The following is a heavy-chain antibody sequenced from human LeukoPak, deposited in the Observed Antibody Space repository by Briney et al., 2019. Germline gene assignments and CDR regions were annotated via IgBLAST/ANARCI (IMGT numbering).Heavy chain of an antibody. J-gene: IGHJ4*02. CDR2: ISEDGSSA. D-gene: IGHD3-16*01. CDR3: ARHLHD. Sequence: PGGSLRLSCVASGFTFSSYWMHWVRQAPGKGLGWVSRISEDGSSANYADSVKGRFTISRDNAKNTLYLQMNSLRAEDTAVYYCARHLHDWGQGTLVTVSS. CDR1: GFTFSSYW. V-gene: IGHV3-74*01.